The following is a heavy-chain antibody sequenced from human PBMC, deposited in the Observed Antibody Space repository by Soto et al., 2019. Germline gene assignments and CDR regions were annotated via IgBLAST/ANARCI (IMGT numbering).Heavy chain of an antibody. CDR1: GYTFTSYY. CDR3: ARDAPTIAAQDDY. V-gene: IGHV1-46*01. CDR2: INPSGGST. D-gene: IGHD6-13*01. Sequence: ASVKVSCKASGYTFTSYYMHWVRQAPGQGLEWMGIINPSGGSTSYAQKFQGRVTMTRDTSTSIAYMELRSLRSDDTAVYYCARDAPTIAAQDDYWGQGTLVRVSS. J-gene: IGHJ4*02.